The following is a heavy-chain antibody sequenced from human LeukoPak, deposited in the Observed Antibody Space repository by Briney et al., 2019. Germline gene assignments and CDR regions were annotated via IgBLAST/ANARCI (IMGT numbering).Heavy chain of an antibody. J-gene: IGHJ4*02. V-gene: IGHV3-53*01. D-gene: IGHD3-9*01. CDR3: ARGRIHWLLYEYYFDY. CDR1: GFTVSSNY. Sequence: GGSLRLSCAASGFTVSSNYMSWVRRAPGKGLEWVSVIYSGGSTYYADSVKGRFTISRDNSKNTLYLQMNSLRAEDTAVYYCARGRIHWLLYEYYFDYWGQGTLVTVSS. CDR2: IYSGGST.